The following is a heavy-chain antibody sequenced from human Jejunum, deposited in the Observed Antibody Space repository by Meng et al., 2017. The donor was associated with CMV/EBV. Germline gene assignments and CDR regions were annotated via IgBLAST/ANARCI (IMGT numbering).Heavy chain of an antibody. J-gene: IGHJ4*02. CDR3: AHRREHSGSWGWGDFDY. V-gene: IGHV2-5*01. CDR2: IYWNNDK. Sequence: SQSLAVIGTCSGFSLSTGGVGICWIRQPPGKALEYLALIYWNNDKFYSPSLKSRLTIAKDTPKNQVVLTMTNMDPVDTATYYCAHRREHSGSWGWGDFDYWGQGTLVTVSS. D-gene: IGHD3-10*01. CDR1: GFSLSTGGVG.